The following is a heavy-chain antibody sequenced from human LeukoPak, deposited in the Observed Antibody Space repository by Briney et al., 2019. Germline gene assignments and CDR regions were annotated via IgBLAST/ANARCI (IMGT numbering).Heavy chain of an antibody. V-gene: IGHV3-21*04. D-gene: IGHD3-16*01. CDR1: GFTFSSYG. J-gene: IGHJ6*03. CDR3: AKAVGDRTRNYMDV. CDR2: ISSSSSYI. Sequence: NPGGSLRLSCAASGFTFSSYGMSWVRQAPGKGLEWVSSISSSSSYIYYADSVKGRFTISRDNAKNSLYLQMNSLRAEDTAVYYCAKAVGDRTRNYMDVWGKGTTVTVSS.